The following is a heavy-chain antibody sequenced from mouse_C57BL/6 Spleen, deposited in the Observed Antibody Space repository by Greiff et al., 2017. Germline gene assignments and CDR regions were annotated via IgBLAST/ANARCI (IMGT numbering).Heavy chain of an antibody. Sequence: VQLQQSGAELVKPGASVKISCKASGYAFSSYWMNWVKQRPGKGLEWIGQIYPGDGDTNYNGKFKGKATLTAAKSSRTAYMQLCSLPSEDSAVYFWGSGESSGTGFAYWGQGTLVTVSA. D-gene: IGHD3-1*01. CDR2: IYPGDGDT. V-gene: IGHV1-80*01. CDR1: GYAFSSYW. J-gene: IGHJ3*01. CDR3: GSGESSGTGFAY.